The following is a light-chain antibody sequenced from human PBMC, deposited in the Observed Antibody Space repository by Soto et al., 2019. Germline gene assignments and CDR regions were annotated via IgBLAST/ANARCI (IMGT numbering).Light chain of an antibody. CDR3: QQYNNWPQT. V-gene: IGKV3-15*01. Sequence: EIVMTQSPATLSVSPGERATLSCRASQSVGGNLAWYQQKPGQAPRLLIYGASTRATGIPARFSGSGSGTEFTLTISSLQSEDFGVYYCQQYNNWPQTFGQGTKVEIK. J-gene: IGKJ1*01. CDR2: GAS. CDR1: QSVGGN.